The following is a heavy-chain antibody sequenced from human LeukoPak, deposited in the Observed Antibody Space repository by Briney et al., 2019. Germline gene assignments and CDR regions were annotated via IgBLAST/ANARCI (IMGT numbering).Heavy chain of an antibody. Sequence: GASVTVSCKASGYTFSGHYLHWVCQAPGQGLEWMGRINPNTGVTQYTENFQGRVTMTRDTSITTAYMELSRLRSDDTAVYYCARDRAEYGGNSLGYWGQGTLVTVSS. CDR2: INPNTGVT. CDR1: GYTFSGHY. J-gene: IGHJ4*02. D-gene: IGHD4-23*01. V-gene: IGHV1-2*06. CDR3: ARDRAEYGGNSLGY.